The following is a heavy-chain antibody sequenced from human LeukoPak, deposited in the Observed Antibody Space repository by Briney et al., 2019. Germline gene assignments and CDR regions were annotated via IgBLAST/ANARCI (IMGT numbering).Heavy chain of an antibody. CDR3: ARVYYDFWSGYYYFDY. CDR2: IWYDGSNK. Sequence: GGSLRLSCAASGFTFSSYGMHWVRQAPGKGLEWVAVIWYDGSNKYYADSVKGRFTISRDNSKNTLYLRMNSLRAEDTAVYYCARVYYDFWSGYYYFDYWGQGTLVTVSS. D-gene: IGHD3-3*01. CDR1: GFTFSSYG. J-gene: IGHJ4*02. V-gene: IGHV3-33*01.